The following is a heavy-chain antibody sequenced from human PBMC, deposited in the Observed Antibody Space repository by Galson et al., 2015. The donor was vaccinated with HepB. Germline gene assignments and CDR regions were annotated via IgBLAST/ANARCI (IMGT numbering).Heavy chain of an antibody. V-gene: IGHV1-18*01. CDR2: FSGYDGST. D-gene: IGHD1-1*01. J-gene: IGHJ6*02. CDR3: ARDSRLELRLNNYFSYGMDV. CDR1: GYSFSNYG. Sequence: VSCKASGYSFSNYGLSWIRQAPGPGLEWMGWFSGYDGSTNYAQRFQGRVTMTADASTGTAYLELRNLRSDDTAVYYCARDSRLELRLNNYFSYGMDVWGQGSAVIVSS.